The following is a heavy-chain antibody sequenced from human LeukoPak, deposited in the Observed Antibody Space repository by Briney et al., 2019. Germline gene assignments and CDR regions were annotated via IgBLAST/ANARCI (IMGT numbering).Heavy chain of an antibody. Sequence: GGSLRLSCAASGFTFSSYAMSWVRQAPGKGLEWVSAISGSGGSTYYVDSVKGRFTISRDNSKNTLYLQMNSLRAEDTAVYYCAKDHAAWRNFEDYWGQGTLVTVSS. J-gene: IGHJ4*02. CDR1: GFTFSSYA. CDR2: ISGSGGST. CDR3: AKDHAAWRNFEDY. D-gene: IGHD4-4*01. V-gene: IGHV3-23*01.